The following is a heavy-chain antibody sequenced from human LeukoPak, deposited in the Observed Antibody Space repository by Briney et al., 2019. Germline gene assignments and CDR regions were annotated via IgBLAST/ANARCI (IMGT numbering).Heavy chain of an antibody. V-gene: IGHV3-7*03. J-gene: IGHJ6*02. CDR1: GFALSSHW. CDR3: ARNNGMDV. CDR2: VNRDGSET. Sequence: GGSLRLSCAASGFALSSHWMTWVRQVPGRGPEWVANVNRDGSETYYLDSMKGRFTISKDNAKNSLYLQMNSLRAEDTALYHCARNNGMDVWGQGTTVTVSS.